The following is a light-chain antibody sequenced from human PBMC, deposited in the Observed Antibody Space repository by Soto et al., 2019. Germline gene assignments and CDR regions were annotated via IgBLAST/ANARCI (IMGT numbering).Light chain of an antibody. V-gene: IGLV2-14*03. Sequence: QSALTQPASVSGSPGQSITISCTGTSSDVGGYNYVSWYQQHPGKAPKLLIYDVSDRPSGVSYRFSGSKSGNTASLTISGLQAEDEADYYCSSHTTRSVIFGGGTKLTVL. CDR1: SSDVGGYNY. CDR3: SSHTTRSVI. CDR2: DVS. J-gene: IGLJ2*01.